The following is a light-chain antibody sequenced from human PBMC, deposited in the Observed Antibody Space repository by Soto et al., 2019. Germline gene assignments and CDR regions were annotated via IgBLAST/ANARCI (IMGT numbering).Light chain of an antibody. V-gene: IGKV3-11*01. CDR2: DVS. Sequence: EVVLTQSPVTLSLAPGERATLSCRASQSVSGYLAWYQQKPGQAPRLLIYDVSNRATGIPARFSGSGSGTDFTLTISSLEPEDFAIDYCQQRSNWPPVFTFGGGTKVDIK. CDR1: QSVSGY. J-gene: IGKJ4*01. CDR3: QQRSNWPPVFT.